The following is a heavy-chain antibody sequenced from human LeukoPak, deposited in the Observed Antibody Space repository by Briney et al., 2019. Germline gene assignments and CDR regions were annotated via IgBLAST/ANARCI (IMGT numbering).Heavy chain of an antibody. Sequence: SETLSLTCAVYGGTLSGYYWSWIRQPPGKGLKWIGEIKEREKTNYNPSLKSRVTISIDTSKNQFSLKLSSVTAADTAVYYCAREGLRNVHNPLGYWGQGTLVTVSP. CDR1: GGTLSGYY. CDR2: IKEREKT. V-gene: IGHV4-34*01. CDR3: AREGLRNVHNPLGY. J-gene: IGHJ4*02. D-gene: IGHD5-24*01.